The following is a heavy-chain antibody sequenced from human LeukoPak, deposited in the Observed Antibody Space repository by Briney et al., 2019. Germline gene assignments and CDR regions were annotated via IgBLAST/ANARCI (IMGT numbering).Heavy chain of an antibody. J-gene: IGHJ4*02. CDR3: AKDLQLRFLEWFPPVFDY. V-gene: IGHV3-23*01. D-gene: IGHD3-3*01. Sequence: GGSLRLSCAASGFTFSSYAMSWVRQAPGKGLEWVSAISGSGGSTYYADSVKGRFTISRDNSKNTLYLQMNGLRAEDTAVYYCAKDLQLRFLEWFPPVFDYWGQGTLVAVSS. CDR2: ISGSGGST. CDR1: GFTFSSYA.